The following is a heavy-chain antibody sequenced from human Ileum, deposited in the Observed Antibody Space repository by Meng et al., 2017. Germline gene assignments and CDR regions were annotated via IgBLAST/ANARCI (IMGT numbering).Heavy chain of an antibody. D-gene: IGHD1-26*01. V-gene: IGHV3-48*03. CDR1: GFTFSSYE. J-gene: IGHJ3*02. CDR3: AREVQGSGTAFEI. CDR2: ISNSGSTK. Sequence: GGSLTLSCAASGFTFSSYEMNWVRQAPGKGLEWISYISNSGSTKYYPDSVKGRFTISRDTAKNSLYLQMNSLRAEDTGVYYCAREVQGSGTAFEIWGQGTMVTVSS.